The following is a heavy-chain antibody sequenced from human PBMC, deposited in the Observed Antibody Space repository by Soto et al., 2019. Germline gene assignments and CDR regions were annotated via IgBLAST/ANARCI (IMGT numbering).Heavy chain of an antibody. CDR1: GFTFSGSA. D-gene: IGHD1-7*01. CDR3: TNLGALTGTPYYFDY. V-gene: IGHV3-73*01. J-gene: IGHJ4*02. Sequence: GGSLRLSCAASGFTFSGSAMHWVRQASGKGLEWVGRIRSKANSYAIAYAASVKGRFTISRDDSKNTAYLQMNSLKTEDTAVFYCTNLGALTGTPYYFDYWGQGTLVTVSS. CDR2: IRSKANSYAI.